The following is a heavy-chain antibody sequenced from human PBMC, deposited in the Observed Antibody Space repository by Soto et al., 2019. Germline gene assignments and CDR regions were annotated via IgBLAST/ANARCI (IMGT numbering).Heavy chain of an antibody. V-gene: IGHV4-39*01. Sequence: QLQLQESGPGLVKPSETLSLTCTVSGGSISSSSYYWGWIRQPPGKGLEWIGSIYYSGSTYYNPSLKSRVTISVDTSKNQFSLKLSSVTAADTAVYYCARRRGYDILTGYYSYYYYGMDVW. D-gene: IGHD3-9*01. J-gene: IGHJ6*01. CDR2: IYYSGST. CDR1: GGSISSSSYY. CDR3: ARRRGYDILTGYYSYYYYGMDV.